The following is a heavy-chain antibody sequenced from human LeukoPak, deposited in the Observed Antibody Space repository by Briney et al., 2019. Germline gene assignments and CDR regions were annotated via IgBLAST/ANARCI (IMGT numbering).Heavy chain of an antibody. CDR1: GFTFSNHG. CDR2: ISGSGGST. J-gene: IGHJ3*02. Sequence: PGGSLRLSCVASGFTFSNHGMSWVRQAPGKGLEWVSAISGSGGSTYYADSVKGRFTISRDNSKNTLYLQMNSLRAEDTAVYYCAKDRVAATDDAFDIWGQGTMVTVSS. CDR3: AKDRVAATDDAFDI. V-gene: IGHV3-23*01. D-gene: IGHD2-15*01.